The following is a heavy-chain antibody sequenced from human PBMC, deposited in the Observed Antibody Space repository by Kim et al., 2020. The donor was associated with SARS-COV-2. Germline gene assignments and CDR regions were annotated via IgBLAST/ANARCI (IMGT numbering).Heavy chain of an antibody. CDR3: ARRPLYGSGSYYNRGPFDY. V-gene: IGHV5-10-1*01. CDR1: GYSFTSYW. Sequence: GESLKISCKGSGYSFTSYWISWVRQMPGKGLEWMGRIDPSDSYTNYSPSFQGHVTISADKSISTAYLQWSSLKASDTAMYYCARRPLYGSGSYYNRGPFDYWGQGTLVTVSS. D-gene: IGHD3-10*01. CDR2: IDPSDSYT. J-gene: IGHJ4*02.